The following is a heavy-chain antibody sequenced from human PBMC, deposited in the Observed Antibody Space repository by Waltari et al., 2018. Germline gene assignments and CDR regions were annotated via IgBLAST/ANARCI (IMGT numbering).Heavy chain of an antibody. CDR1: GGSISSGSYY. CDR2: IYTSGTT. D-gene: IGHD6-19*01. J-gene: IGHJ3*02. Sequence: QVQLQESGPGLVKPSQTLSLTCTVSGGSISSGSYYWSWIRQPAGKGLEWIGYIYTSGTTNYNPPLKSRVTISVDTSKNQFSLKLSSVTAADTAVYYCARWVGKQWLRTDAFDIWGQGTMVTVSS. CDR3: ARWVGKQWLRTDAFDI. V-gene: IGHV4-61*09.